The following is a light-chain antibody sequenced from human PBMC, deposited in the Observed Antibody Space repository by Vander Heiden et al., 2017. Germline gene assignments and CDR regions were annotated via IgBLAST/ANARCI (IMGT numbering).Light chain of an antibody. CDR1: SSDVCGYNY. J-gene: IGLJ2*01. CDR2: EVS. Sequence: QSTLTQPSSASGSPGQSVTIACTGTSSDVCGYNYVSGYQQHPGKAPKLMIYEVSQRPSGVPDRFSGSKSGNTASLTVSGLQAEDEADYYCSSYAGSNHVVFGGGTKLTVL. CDR3: SSYAGSNHVV. V-gene: IGLV2-8*01.